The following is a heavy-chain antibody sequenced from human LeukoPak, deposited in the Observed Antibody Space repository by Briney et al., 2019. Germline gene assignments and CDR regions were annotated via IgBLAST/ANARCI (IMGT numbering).Heavy chain of an antibody. J-gene: IGHJ4*02. CDR1: GGSISSSSYY. D-gene: IGHD1-26*01. V-gene: IGHV4-39*07. CDR2: IYYSGST. CDR3: ARVSRWESYYFDY. Sequence: SETLSLTCTVSGGSISSSSYYWGWIRQPPGKGLEWIGSIYYSGSTYYNPSLKSRVTISVDTSKNQFSLKLSSVTVADTAVYYCARVSRWESYYFDYWGQGILVTVSS.